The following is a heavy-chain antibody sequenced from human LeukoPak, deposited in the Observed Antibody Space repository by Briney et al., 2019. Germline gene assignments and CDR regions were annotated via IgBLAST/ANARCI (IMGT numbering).Heavy chain of an antibody. CDR2: IIPIFGTA. CDR1: GGTFNNYT. J-gene: IGHJ4*02. D-gene: IGHD3-16*01. V-gene: IGHV1-69*06. CDR3: TKVLWGLTLLSSDY. Sequence: ASVKVSCKASGGTFNNYTISWVRQAPGQGLEWMGGIIPIFGTANYAQKFQGRVTITADKSTSTVYMDLSSLRSEDTALYYCTKVLWGLTLLSSDYWGQGTLVTVSS.